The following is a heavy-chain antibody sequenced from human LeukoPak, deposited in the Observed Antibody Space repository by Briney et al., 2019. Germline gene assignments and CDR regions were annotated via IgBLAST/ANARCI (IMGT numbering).Heavy chain of an antibody. Sequence: GGSLRLSCAASGFTFSSYDMHWVRQATGKGLEWVSGFGTAGDSYYPDSVKGRFTISRENAKKSLYLQMNSLRAGDTAVYYCARGGWSHNNWYFDLWGRGTLVTVSS. D-gene: IGHD6-19*01. CDR2: FGTAGDS. J-gene: IGHJ2*01. CDR1: GFTFSSYD. CDR3: ARGGWSHNNWYFDL. V-gene: IGHV3-13*04.